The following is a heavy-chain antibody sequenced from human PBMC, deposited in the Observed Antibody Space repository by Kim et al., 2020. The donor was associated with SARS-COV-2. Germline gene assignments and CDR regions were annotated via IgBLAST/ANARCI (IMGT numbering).Heavy chain of an antibody. CDR1: GGSFSGYY. CDR2: INHSGST. Sequence: SETLSLTCAVYGGSFSGYYWSWIRQPPGKGLEWIGEINHSGSTNYNPSLKSRVTISVDTSKNQFSLKLSSVTAADTAVYYCARDHGDIVVVPAAIKFDYYDYGMDVWGQGTTVTVSS. D-gene: IGHD2-2*02. CDR3: ARDHGDIVVVPAAIKFDYYDYGMDV. V-gene: IGHV4-34*01. J-gene: IGHJ6*02.